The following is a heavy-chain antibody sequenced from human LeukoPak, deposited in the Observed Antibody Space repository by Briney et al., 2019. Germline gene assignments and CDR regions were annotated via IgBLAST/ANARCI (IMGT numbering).Heavy chain of an antibody. V-gene: IGHV3-23*01. J-gene: IGHJ4*02. D-gene: IGHD3-3*01. CDR3: AKVGLDYDFWSGYYIDY. CDR2: ISGSDGST. CDR1: GFTFSSYA. Sequence: GGSLRLSCAASGFTFSSYAMSWVRQAPGKGLEWVSTISGSDGSTYYADSVKGRFTISRDNSKNTLYLQMNSLRAEDTAVYYCAKVGLDYDFWSGYYIDYWGQGTLVTVSS.